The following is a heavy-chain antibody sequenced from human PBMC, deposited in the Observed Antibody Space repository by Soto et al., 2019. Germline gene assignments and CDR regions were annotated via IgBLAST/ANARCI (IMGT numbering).Heavy chain of an antibody. CDR3: ARVCLAARPADY. J-gene: IGHJ4*02. V-gene: IGHV4-34*01. CDR2: INHSGST. CDR1: GGSFSGYS. Sequence: SETLSLTCAVYGGSFSGYSWNWIRQPPGKGLEWIGEINHSGSTNYNPSLKSRVTISVDTSKKHFSLKLSSVTAADTAVYYCARVCLAARPADYWGQGTLVTVSS. D-gene: IGHD6-6*01.